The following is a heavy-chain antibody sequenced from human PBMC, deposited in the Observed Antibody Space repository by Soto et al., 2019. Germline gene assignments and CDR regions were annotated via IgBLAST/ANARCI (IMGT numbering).Heavy chain of an antibody. V-gene: IGHV4-4*02. CDR3: ARDREWGTFDP. CDR1: GGSISSDHW. Sequence: PSETLSLTCAVSGGSISSDHWWSWVRQPPGKGLEWIGKIYHSGSATYNPSLKSRVTISVDKSNNQFSLELNSATAADTAVYYCARDREWGTFDPWGQGILVTVSS. D-gene: IGHD3-16*01. CDR2: IYHSGSA. J-gene: IGHJ5*02.